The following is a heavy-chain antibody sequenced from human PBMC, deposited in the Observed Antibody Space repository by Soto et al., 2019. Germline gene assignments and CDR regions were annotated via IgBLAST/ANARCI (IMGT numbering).Heavy chain of an antibody. Sequence: TSETLSLTCTVSGGSISSYYWSWIRQPPGKGLEWIGYIYYSGSTNYNPSLKSRVTISVDTSKNQFSLKLSSVTAADTAVYYCARDLRYCSGGSCTEAFDIWGQGTMVTVSS. CDR1: GGSISSYY. CDR3: ARDLRYCSGGSCTEAFDI. D-gene: IGHD2-15*01. V-gene: IGHV4-59*08. J-gene: IGHJ3*02. CDR2: IYYSGST.